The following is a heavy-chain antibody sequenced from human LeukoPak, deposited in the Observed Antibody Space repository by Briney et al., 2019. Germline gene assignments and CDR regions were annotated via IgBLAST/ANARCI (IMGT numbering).Heavy chain of an antibody. Sequence: QPGGSLRLSCAASGFTFSSYWMHWVRQAPGKGLVWVSRINSDGSSTSYADSVKGRFTISRDNAKNTLYLQMNSLRAEDTAVYYCARDIGYSEMATDESDAFDIWGQGTMVTVSS. CDR3: ARDIGYSEMATDESDAFDI. D-gene: IGHD5-24*01. V-gene: IGHV3-74*01. CDR1: GFTFSSYW. CDR2: INSDGSST. J-gene: IGHJ3*02.